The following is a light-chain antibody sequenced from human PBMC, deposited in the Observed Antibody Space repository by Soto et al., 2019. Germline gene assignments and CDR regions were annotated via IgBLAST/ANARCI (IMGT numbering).Light chain of an antibody. CDR3: QQYNSYPWT. V-gene: IGKV1-5*01. Sequence: DIQMTQSPSALSASVGDRVTITCRGSQGISSWLAWYQQKPGKAPKLLIYDVSSLESGVPSRFSGSGSGTEFTLTISSLQPDDFATYYCQQYNSYPWTFGQGTKVEIK. CDR1: QGISSW. CDR2: DVS. J-gene: IGKJ1*01.